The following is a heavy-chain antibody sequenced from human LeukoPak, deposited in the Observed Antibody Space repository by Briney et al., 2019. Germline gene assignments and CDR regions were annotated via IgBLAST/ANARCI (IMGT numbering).Heavy chain of an antibody. J-gene: IGHJ6*04. Sequence: SETLSLTCTVSGGSLNGYYWGWIRQPPGKGLECIGYIHSSEGTAHNAALKSRLTISSDTSKNQLSLTLSSVTAADTAVYYCARHVYGEGMVVWSRGPTVTVSS. V-gene: IGHV4-59*08. CDR2: IHSSEGT. D-gene: IGHD4-17*01. CDR1: GGSLNGYY. CDR3: ARHVYGEGMVV.